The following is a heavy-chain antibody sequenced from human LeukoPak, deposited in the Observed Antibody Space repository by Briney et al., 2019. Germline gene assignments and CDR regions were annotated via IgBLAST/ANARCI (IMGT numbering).Heavy chain of an antibody. Sequence: ASVKVSCKASGYTFTSYGIGWVRQAPGQGLEWMGWISGNNDNTNYAQKIQGRVTMTTDTSTSTAYMELRSLRSGDTAVYYCARDGYFDYWGQGTLVTVSS. J-gene: IGHJ4*02. V-gene: IGHV1-18*01. CDR2: ISGNNDNT. CDR3: ARDGYFDY. CDR1: GYTFTSYG.